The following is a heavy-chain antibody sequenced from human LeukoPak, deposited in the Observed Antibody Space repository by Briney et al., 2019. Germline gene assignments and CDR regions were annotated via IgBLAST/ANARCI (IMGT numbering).Heavy chain of an antibody. Sequence: ASETLSLTCTVSGGSISSYYWSWIRQPPGKGLEWIGYIYYSGSTNCNPSVKSRVAMSVDTSKKQFSLKLSSLTAADTAVYYCARGGTAVIAPYAFDIWGQGTMVTVSS. J-gene: IGHJ3*02. CDR1: GGSISSYY. CDR2: IYYSGST. D-gene: IGHD4-23*01. CDR3: ARGGTAVIAPYAFDI. V-gene: IGHV4-59*01.